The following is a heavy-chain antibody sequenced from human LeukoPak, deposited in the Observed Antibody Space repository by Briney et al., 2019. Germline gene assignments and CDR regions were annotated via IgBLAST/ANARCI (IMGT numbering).Heavy chain of an antibody. CDR2: ICHSGST. D-gene: IGHD3-10*01. CDR3: ARVCCYYDSGSEPNWSDP. CDR1: DYSISSTYC. V-gene: IGHV4-38-2*02. J-gene: IGHJ5*02. Sequence: TPSETLSLTCTVSDYSISSTYCWGWIRQPPGKGLEWIGRICHSGSTYYNPSLKSRVTISVDTSKNQFSLKLSSVTAADTAVYYCARVCCYYDSGSEPNWSDPWGPGTLVTVSS.